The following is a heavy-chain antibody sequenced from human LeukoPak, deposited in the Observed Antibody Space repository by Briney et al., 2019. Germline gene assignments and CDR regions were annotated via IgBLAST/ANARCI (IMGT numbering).Heavy chain of an antibody. J-gene: IGHJ6*02. Sequence: SETLSLTCAVSGGSISSGGYSWSWIRQPPGKGLEWIGYIYHSGSTYYNPSLKSRVTISVDTSKNQFSLKLSSVTAADTAVYYCARFFGRAYYYYGMDVWGQGTTVTVSS. V-gene: IGHV4-30-2*02. D-gene: IGHD3-16*01. CDR1: GGSISSGGYS. CDR3: ARFFGRAYYYYGMDV. CDR2: IYHSGST.